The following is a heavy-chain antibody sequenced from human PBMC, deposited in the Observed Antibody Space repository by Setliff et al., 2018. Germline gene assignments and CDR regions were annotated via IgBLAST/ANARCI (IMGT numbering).Heavy chain of an antibody. D-gene: IGHD2-8*02. CDR2: IYYSGST. J-gene: IGHJ4*02. CDR3: ARLSPYNTGPPFDY. CDR1: GGSISSSSYY. Sequence: SETLSLTCTVSGGSISSSSYYWGWIRQPPGKGLEWIGSIYYSGSTYYNPSLKSRVTISVDTSKNQFSLTLRSVTAADTAVYYCARLSPYNTGPPFDYWGQGTLVTVSS. V-gene: IGHV4-39*07.